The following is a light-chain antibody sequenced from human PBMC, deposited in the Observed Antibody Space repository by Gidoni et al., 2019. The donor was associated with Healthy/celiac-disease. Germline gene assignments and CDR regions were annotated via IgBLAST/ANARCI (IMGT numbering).Light chain of an antibody. Sequence: IHMTQSPSSLSASVGDRVTITCQASQDISNYLNWYQQKPGKAPKLLIYDASSLETGVPSRFSGSGSGTDFTFTISSLQPEDIATYYCQQYDSLPPSFGQGTKLEIK. V-gene: IGKV1-33*01. J-gene: IGKJ2*01. CDR3: QQYDSLPPS. CDR2: DAS. CDR1: QDISNY.